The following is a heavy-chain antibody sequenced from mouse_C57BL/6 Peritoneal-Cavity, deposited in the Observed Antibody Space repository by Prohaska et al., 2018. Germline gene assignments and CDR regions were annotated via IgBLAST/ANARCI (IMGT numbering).Heavy chain of an antibody. V-gene: IGHV5-9-1*02. D-gene: IGHD2-4*01. J-gene: IGHJ3*01. CDR1: GFNFSRYA. CDR3: TREGDYAWFAY. Sequence: DVKLVESGEGLVKPGGYLKLSCAASGFNFSRYAMSWVRQTPEKRLEWVAYISSGGDYIYYADTVNGRFTISRDNARNNLYLQMSSLKSEDTAMYYCTREGDYAWFAYWGQGTLVTVSA. CDR2: ISSGGDYI.